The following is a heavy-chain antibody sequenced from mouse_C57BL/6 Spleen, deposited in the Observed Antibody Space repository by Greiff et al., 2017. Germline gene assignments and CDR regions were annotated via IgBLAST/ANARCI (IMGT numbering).Heavy chain of an antibody. CDR3: ARASYYAMDY. CDR2: ISYDGSN. Sequence: EVHLVESGPGLVKPSQSLSLTCSVTGYSITSGYYWNWIRQFPGNKLEWMGYISYDGSNNYNPSLKNRISITRDTSKNQFFLKLNSVTTEDTATYYCARASYYAMDYWGQGTSVTVSS. CDR1: GYSITSGYY. V-gene: IGHV3-6*01. J-gene: IGHJ4*01.